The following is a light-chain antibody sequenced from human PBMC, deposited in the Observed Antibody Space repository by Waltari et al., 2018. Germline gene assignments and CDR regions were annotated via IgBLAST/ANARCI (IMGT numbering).Light chain of an antibody. CDR2: DAS. Sequence: EIVLTQSPATLSLSPGERATLSCRASQSVSSYLAWYQQKPGQAPRLLIYDASNRAPGIPARFSGSGSETDFTLTISSLEPEDFAVYYCQQRSNWPMYTFGQGTKLEIK. V-gene: IGKV3-11*01. CDR1: QSVSSY. J-gene: IGKJ2*01. CDR3: QQRSNWPMYT.